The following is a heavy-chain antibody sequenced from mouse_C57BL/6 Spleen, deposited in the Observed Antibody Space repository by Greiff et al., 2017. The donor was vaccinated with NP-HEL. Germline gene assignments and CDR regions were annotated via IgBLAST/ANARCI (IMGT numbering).Heavy chain of an antibody. Sequence: VQLKESGPGLVKPSQSLSLTCSVTGYSITSGYYWKWIRQFPGNKLEWMGYISYDGSNNYNPSLKNRISITRDTSKNQFFLKLNSVTTEGTATYYCAREAYWGQGTLVTVSA. CDR2: ISYDGSN. CDR3: AREAY. V-gene: IGHV3-6*01. J-gene: IGHJ3*01. CDR1: GYSITSGYY.